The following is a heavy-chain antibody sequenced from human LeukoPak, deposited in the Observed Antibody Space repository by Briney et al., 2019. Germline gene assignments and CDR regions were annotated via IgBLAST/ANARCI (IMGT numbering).Heavy chain of an antibody. CDR2: INPSGDST. CDR1: GYTFTSYY. CDR3: ARDRWGNVEMATSIDY. V-gene: IGHV1-46*01. D-gene: IGHD5-24*01. J-gene: IGHJ4*02. Sequence: ASVKVSCKASGYTFTSYYMHWVRQAPGQGLEWMGIINPSGDSTSYAQKFQGRVTMTRDTSTSTVYMELSSLRSEDTAVYYCARDRWGNVEMATSIDYWGQGTLVTVSS.